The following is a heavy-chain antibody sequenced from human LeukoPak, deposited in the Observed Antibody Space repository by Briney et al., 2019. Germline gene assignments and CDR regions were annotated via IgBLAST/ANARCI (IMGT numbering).Heavy chain of an antibody. J-gene: IGHJ2*01. V-gene: IGHV3-30-3*01. D-gene: IGHD5-18*01. Sequence: GGSLRLSCAASGFTFSSYAMHWVRQAPGKGLEWVAVISYDGSNSYYADSVKGRFTISRDNSKNTLYLQMNSLRAEDTAVYYCAGVDTAIIRDGLWYFDLWGRGTLVTASS. CDR3: AGVDTAIIRDGLWYFDL. CDR1: GFTFSSYA. CDR2: ISYDGSNS.